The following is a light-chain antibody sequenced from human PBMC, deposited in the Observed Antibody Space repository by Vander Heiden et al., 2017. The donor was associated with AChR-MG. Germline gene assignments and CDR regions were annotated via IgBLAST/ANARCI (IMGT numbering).Light chain of an antibody. CDR1: QDISNS. CDR2: DAS. Sequence: DIQLTQSPTSLSASVGDRVTITCQASQDISNSLNWYQHKPGKAPKLLIYDASNLQTGDASRFSGSGFGTEFTLTISSLQPEDVATYYCQQHDYLPFTFGQGTKLEI. V-gene: IGKV1-33*01. CDR3: QQHDYLPFT. J-gene: IGKJ2*01.